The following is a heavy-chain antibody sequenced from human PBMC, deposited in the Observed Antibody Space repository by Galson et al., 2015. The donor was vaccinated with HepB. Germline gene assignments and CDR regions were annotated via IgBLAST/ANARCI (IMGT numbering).Heavy chain of an antibody. CDR3: ARTQDYHGSGRYYNGVLFDY. Sequence: SLRLSCAASGFTFSSYGMSWVRQAPGKGLEWVANIKQDGSEKYYVDSVKGRFTISRDNAKNSLYLQMNSLRAEDTAVYYCARTQDYHGSGRYYNGVLFDYWGQGTLVTVSS. J-gene: IGHJ4*02. CDR2: IKQDGSEK. D-gene: IGHD3-10*01. CDR1: GFTFSSYG. V-gene: IGHV3-7*01.